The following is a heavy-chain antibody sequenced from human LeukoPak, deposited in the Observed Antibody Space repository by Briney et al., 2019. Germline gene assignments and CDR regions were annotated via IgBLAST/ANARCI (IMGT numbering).Heavy chain of an antibody. CDR2: ISGSGGST. CDR3: AKPPYSNSMYYYGMDV. CDR1: GFTFSSYA. J-gene: IGHJ6*02. Sequence: GGSLRLSCAASGFTFSSYAMSWVRQAPGKGLEWVSAISGSGGSTYYADSVKGRFTISRDNSKNTLYLQMNSLRAEDTVVYYCAKPPYSNSMYYYGMDVWGQGTTVTVSS. V-gene: IGHV3-23*01. D-gene: IGHD4-4*01.